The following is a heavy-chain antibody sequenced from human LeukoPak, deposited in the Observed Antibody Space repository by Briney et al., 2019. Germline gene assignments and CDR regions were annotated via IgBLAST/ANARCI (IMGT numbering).Heavy chain of an antibody. J-gene: IGHJ4*02. V-gene: IGHV4-59*01. CDR3: ARDPDGYKFFDY. D-gene: IGHD5-24*01. CDR2: IYDSGTT. Sequence: SETLSPTCSVSGGSLGSYFWHWIRQPPGKGLEWMGYIYDSGTTAYSPSLKRRVTMSVDTSKNQFSLNLNSVTAADTAVYYCARDPDGYKFFDYWGRGSPVIVSS. CDR1: GGSLGSYF.